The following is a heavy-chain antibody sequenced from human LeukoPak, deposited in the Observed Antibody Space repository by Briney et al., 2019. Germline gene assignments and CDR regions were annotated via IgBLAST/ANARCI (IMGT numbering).Heavy chain of an antibody. CDR2: IYSGGST. V-gene: IGHV3-53*01. D-gene: IGHD1-26*01. CDR3: ARDGTSYGDYLQY. J-gene: IGHJ1*01. Sequence: GSLRLSCAASGFTVSSNYMSWVRQVPGKGLEWVSVIYSGGSTFYADSVKGRFTISRDNSKNTLYLQMNSLRAEDTAVYYCARDGTSYGDYLQYWGQGTLVTVSS. CDR1: GFTVSSNY.